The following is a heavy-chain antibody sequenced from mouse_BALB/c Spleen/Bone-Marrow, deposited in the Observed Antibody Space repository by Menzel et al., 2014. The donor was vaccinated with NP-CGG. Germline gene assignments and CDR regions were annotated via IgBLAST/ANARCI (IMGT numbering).Heavy chain of an antibody. V-gene: IGHV14-3*02. CDR3: ASYYYGSSSFAY. J-gene: IGHJ3*01. CDR2: IDPANGNT. Sequence: EVKVVESGAELVKPGASVKLSCTASGFNIKDTYMHWVKQRPEQGLEWIGRIDPANGNTKYDPKSQGKATITADTSSNTAYLQLSSLTSEDTAVYYCASYYYGSSSFAYWGQGTLVTVSA. CDR1: GFNIKDTY. D-gene: IGHD1-1*01.